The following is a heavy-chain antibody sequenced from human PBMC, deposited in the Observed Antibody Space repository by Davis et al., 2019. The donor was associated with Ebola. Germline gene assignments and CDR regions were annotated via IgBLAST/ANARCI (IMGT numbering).Heavy chain of an antibody. Sequence: ASVKVSCKASGYTFTSYGISWVRQAPGQGLEWMGWISAYNGNTNYAQKLQGRVTMTTDTTTSTDYMELRSLRSDENAVYYCARAITMIVDESWFDPWGQGTLVTVSS. V-gene: IGHV1-18*01. J-gene: IGHJ5*02. D-gene: IGHD3-22*01. CDR1: GYTFTSYG. CDR3: ARAITMIVDESWFDP. CDR2: ISAYNGNT.